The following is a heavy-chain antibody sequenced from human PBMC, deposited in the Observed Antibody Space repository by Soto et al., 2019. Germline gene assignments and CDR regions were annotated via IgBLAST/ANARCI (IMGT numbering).Heavy chain of an antibody. CDR3: AREPVAGIWFDT. CDR1: GYTFTSYG. Sequence: QVQLVQSGAEVKKPGASVKVSCKASGYTFTSYGISWVRQAPGQGLEWMGWINPYNGNTNYAQKLQGRVTMTTDTSTITADMDLRSLRSDDTAVYYCAREPVAGIWFDTWGQGTLVTVSS. V-gene: IGHV1-18*01. D-gene: IGHD6-19*01. CDR2: INPYNGNT. J-gene: IGHJ5*02.